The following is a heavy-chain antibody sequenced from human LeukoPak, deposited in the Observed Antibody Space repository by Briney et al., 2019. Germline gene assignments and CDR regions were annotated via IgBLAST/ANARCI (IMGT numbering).Heavy chain of an antibody. Sequence: ASVKVSCKVSGYTLTELSMHWVRQAPGQGLEWMGIINPSGGSTSYAQKFQGRVTMTRDMSTSTVYMELSSLRSEDTAVYYCARDLDVVVAATHWYWFDPWGQGTLVTVSS. V-gene: IGHV1-46*01. D-gene: IGHD2-15*01. J-gene: IGHJ5*02. CDR2: INPSGGST. CDR1: GYTLTELS. CDR3: ARDLDVVVAATHWYWFDP.